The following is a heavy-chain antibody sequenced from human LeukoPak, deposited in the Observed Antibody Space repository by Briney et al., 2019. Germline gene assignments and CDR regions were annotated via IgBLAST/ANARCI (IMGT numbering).Heavy chain of an antibody. CDR3: ATYAVAGTEY. Sequence: GGSLRLSCAASGFTFSSYSMNWVRQAPGKGLEWVSYISSSSTTIYHAASVKGRFTIPRDNAKNSLYLQMNSLRDDDTAVYYCATYAVAGTEYWGQGTLLTVSS. J-gene: IGHJ4*02. CDR2: ISSSSTTI. CDR1: GFTFSSYS. D-gene: IGHD6-19*01. V-gene: IGHV3-48*02.